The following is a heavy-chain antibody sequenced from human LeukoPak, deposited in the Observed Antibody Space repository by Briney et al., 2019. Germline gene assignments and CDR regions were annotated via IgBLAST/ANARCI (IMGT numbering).Heavy chain of an antibody. CDR2: IYHSGST. Sequence: PSQTLSLTCAVSGGSISSGGYSWSWIRQPPGKGLEWIGYIYHSGSTYYNPFLKSRVTISVDRSKNQFSLKLSSVTAADTAVYYCAREAELLPGNAFDIWGQGTMVTVSS. D-gene: IGHD1-7*01. V-gene: IGHV4-30-2*01. J-gene: IGHJ3*02. CDR3: AREAELLPGNAFDI. CDR1: GGSISSGGYS.